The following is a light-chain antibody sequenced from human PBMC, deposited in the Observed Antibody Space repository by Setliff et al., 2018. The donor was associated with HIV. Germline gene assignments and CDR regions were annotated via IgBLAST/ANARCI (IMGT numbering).Light chain of an antibody. CDR3: CSYAGTDTFVV. Sequence: QSALAQPPSVSGSPGQSIIISCTGTINNIGNYNRVSWYQQRPGTAPKLIIFEVNKRPSGVSNRFSGSKSGSTASLAISGLQADDEGDYYCCSYAGTDTFVVFGTGTKVTVL. V-gene: IGLV2-23*02. J-gene: IGLJ1*01. CDR2: EVN. CDR1: INNIGNYNR.